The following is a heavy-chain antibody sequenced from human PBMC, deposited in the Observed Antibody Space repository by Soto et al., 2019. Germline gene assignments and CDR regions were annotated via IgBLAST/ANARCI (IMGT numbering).Heavy chain of an antibody. J-gene: IGHJ4*02. Sequence: SETLSLTCAVSGGSISSGGYSWSWIRQPPGKGLEWIGYIYHSGSTYYNPSLKSRVTISVDRSKNQFSLKLSSVTAADTAVYYCAREDTAMVTFDYWGQGTLVTVSS. CDR3: AREDTAMVTFDY. V-gene: IGHV4-30-2*01. CDR1: GGSISSGGYS. CDR2: IYHSGST. D-gene: IGHD5-18*01.